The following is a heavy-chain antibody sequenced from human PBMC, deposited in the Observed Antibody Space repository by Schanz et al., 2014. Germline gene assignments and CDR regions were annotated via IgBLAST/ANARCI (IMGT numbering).Heavy chain of an antibody. J-gene: IGHJ6*02. CDR3: YGMDV. CDR2: SYYGGIS. CDR1: GDSIRRYY. Sequence: QVQLQGSGPGLVKPSETLSLTCSVSGDSIRRYYWSWIRQPPGKGLEWVGYSYYGGISDYNPSLKSRVTFSVDTSKSQFSLRLSSVTAADTAVYYCYGMDVWGQGTTVTVSS. V-gene: IGHV4-59*01.